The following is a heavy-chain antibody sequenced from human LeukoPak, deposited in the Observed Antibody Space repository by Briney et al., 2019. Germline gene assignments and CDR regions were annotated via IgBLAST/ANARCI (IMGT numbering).Heavy chain of an antibody. CDR3: AKGILWSVGGWSAAYFDY. CDR1: GFTFSSYA. Sequence: GGSLRLSCAASGFTFSSYAMSWVRQAPGKGLEWVSAISGSGGSTYYADSVKGRFTISRDNSKNTLYLQMNSLRAEDTAVYYCAKGILWSVGGWSAAYFDYWGQGTLVTVSS. V-gene: IGHV3-23*01. J-gene: IGHJ4*02. D-gene: IGHD6-19*01. CDR2: ISGSGGST.